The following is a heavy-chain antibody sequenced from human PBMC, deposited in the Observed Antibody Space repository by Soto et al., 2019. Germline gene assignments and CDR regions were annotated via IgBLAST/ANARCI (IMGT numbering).Heavy chain of an antibody. Sequence: EVQLTESGGGLVQPGGSLRLSCTASGFTFSNYAMNWVRQAPGKGLEWVSYISSSSTTIYYAGSVKGRFTIFGDNAKNDLERQMTRLRVNQRSMYNCASRGGKDASGGQRVDVWGQGTMVTVSP. CDR3: ASRGGKDASGGQRVDV. CDR2: ISSSSTTI. CDR1: GFTFSNYA. V-gene: IGHV3-48*04. J-gene: IGHJ3*01. D-gene: IGHD2-15*01.